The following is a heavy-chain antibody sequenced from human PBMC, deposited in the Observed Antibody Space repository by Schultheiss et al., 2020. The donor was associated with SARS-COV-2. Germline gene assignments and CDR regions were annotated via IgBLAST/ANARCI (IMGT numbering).Heavy chain of an antibody. D-gene: IGHD2/OR15-2a*01. CDR2: IYYSGST. Sequence: SETLSLTCTVSGGSISSYYWSWIRQPPGKGLEWIGYIYYSGSTNYNPSLKSRVTISVDTSKNQFSLKLSSVTAADTAVYYCASVTTVPSRGVDYWGQGTLVTVSS. CDR3: ASVTTVPSRGVDY. CDR1: GGSISSYY. V-gene: IGHV4-59*01. J-gene: IGHJ4*02.